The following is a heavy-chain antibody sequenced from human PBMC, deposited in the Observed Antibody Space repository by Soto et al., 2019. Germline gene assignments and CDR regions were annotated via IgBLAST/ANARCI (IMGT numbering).Heavy chain of an antibody. CDR2: IYHSGST. CDR3: ARNLMTTVTTFDY. D-gene: IGHD4-17*01. J-gene: IGHJ4*02. Sequence: TLSLTCAVSGGSISSGGYSWSWIRQPPGKGLEWIGYIYHSGSTYYNPSLKSRVTISVDRSKNQFSLKLSSVTAADTALYYCARNLMTTVTTFDYWAQGTLVTVSS. CDR1: GGSISSGGYS. V-gene: IGHV4-30-2*01.